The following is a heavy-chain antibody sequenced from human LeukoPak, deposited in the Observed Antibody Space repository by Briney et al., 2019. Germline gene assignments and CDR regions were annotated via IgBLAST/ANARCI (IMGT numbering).Heavy chain of an antibody. V-gene: IGHV3-23*01. CDR2: ISVSGGNT. J-gene: IGHJ6*02. D-gene: IGHD2-2*01. CDR1: GFTFSSYA. Sequence: GGSLRLSCAASGFTFSSYAMSWVRQAPGKGLEWVSSISVSGGNTYYADSVKGRFTISRDNSKNTLYLQMNSLRAEDTAVYYLAPPPYANYYYGMDVWGQGTTVTVSS. CDR3: APPPYANYYYGMDV.